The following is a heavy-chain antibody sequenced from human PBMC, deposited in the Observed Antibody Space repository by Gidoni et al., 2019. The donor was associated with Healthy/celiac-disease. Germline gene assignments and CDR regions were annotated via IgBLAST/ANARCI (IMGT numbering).Heavy chain of an antibody. Sequence: EVQLVESGGGLVQPGGSLRLSCAASGFTFSHHYIDWVRQAPAKGLEWVGRTRNKANSYTTEYAASVKGRFTISRDDSKNSLYLQMNSLKTEDTAVYYCARVWKDIVVVPAAIWNYYYYYYMDVWGKGTTVTVSS. V-gene: IGHV3-72*01. CDR2: TRNKANSYTT. CDR1: GFTFSHHY. J-gene: IGHJ6*03. CDR3: ARVWKDIVVVPAAIWNYYYYYYMDV. D-gene: IGHD2-2*02.